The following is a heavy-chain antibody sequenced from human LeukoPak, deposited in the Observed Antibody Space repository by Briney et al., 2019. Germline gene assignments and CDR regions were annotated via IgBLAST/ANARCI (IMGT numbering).Heavy chain of an antibody. CDR1: GYTLNELS. CDR2: FDPEDGAT. Sequence: GASVKVSCKVSGYTLNELSMHWVRQAPGKGLEWMGGFDPEDGATIYAQKFQGRVTMTEDTSTDTAYMELSSLRSDDTAVYYCARWRGTRRDFDYWGQGTLVTVSS. J-gene: IGHJ4*02. V-gene: IGHV1-24*01. D-gene: IGHD3-16*01. CDR3: ARWRGTRRDFDY.